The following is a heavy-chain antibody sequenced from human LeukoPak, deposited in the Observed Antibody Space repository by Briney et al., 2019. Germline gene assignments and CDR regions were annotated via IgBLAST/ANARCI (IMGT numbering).Heavy chain of an antibody. CDR3: ASTTIFGVVIIAPFDY. CDR1: GFAFTISS. D-gene: IGHD3-3*01. CDR2: ISGSGGST. V-gene: IGHV3-23*01. J-gene: IGHJ4*02. Sequence: GGSLRLSCAASGFAFTISSMSWVRQAPGKGLEWVSAISGSGGSTYYADSVKGRFTISRDNSKNTLYLQMNSLRAEDTAVYYCASTTIFGVVIIAPFDYWGQGTLVTVSS.